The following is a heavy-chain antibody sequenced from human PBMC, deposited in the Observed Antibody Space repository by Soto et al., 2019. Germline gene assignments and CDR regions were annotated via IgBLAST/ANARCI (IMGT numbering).Heavy chain of an antibody. CDR3: ATEVSSSWYPAAWFDP. J-gene: IGHJ5*02. CDR1: GYTLTELS. Sequence: ASVKVSCKVSGYTLTELSMHWVRQAPGKGLEWMGGFDPEDGETIYAQKFQGRVTMTEDTSTDTAYMELSSLRSEDTAVYYCATEVSSSWYPAAWFDPWGQGTLVTVSS. CDR2: FDPEDGET. V-gene: IGHV1-24*01. D-gene: IGHD6-13*01.